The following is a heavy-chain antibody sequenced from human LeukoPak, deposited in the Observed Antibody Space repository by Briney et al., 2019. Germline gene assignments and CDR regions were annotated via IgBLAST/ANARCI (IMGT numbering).Heavy chain of an antibody. CDR2: ISAYNGNT. V-gene: IGHV1-18*01. CDR1: GYTFTSYG. CDR3: AGDQHEIVVVPAAVDFDY. J-gene: IGHJ4*02. D-gene: IGHD2-2*01. Sequence: ASVKVSCKASGYTFTSYGISWVRQAPGQGLEWMGWISAYNGNTNYAQKLQGRVTMTTDTSTSTAYMELRSLRSDGTAVYYCAGDQHEIVVVPAAVDFDYWGQGTLVTVSS.